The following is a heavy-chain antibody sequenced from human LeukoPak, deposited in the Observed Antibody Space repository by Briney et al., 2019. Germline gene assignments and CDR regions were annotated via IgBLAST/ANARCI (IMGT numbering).Heavy chain of an antibody. CDR2: ISYDGSNK. V-gene: IGHV3-30*04. J-gene: IGHJ4*02. D-gene: IGHD3-9*01. CDR1: GFTFGSYA. CDR3: ARGAGYTFDY. Sequence: PGGSLRLSCAASGFTFGSYAMHWVRQAPGKGLEWVAVISYDGSNKYYADSVKGRFTISRDNSKNTLYLQMNSLRAEDTAVYYCARGAGYTFDYWGQGTLVTVSS.